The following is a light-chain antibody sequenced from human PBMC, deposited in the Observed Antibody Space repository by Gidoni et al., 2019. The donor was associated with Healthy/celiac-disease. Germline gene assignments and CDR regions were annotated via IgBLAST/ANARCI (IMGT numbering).Light chain of an antibody. V-gene: IGKV1-33*01. Sequence: DIQMTPSPSSLSASVGDSVTITCQARQDISNYLNWYQQKPGKAPKLLIYDASNWETGVPSRFSGSGSGTDFTFTISSLQPEDIATYYCQQYDNLPLTFGGGTKVEIK. CDR3: QQYDNLPLT. J-gene: IGKJ4*01. CDR2: DAS. CDR1: QDISNY.